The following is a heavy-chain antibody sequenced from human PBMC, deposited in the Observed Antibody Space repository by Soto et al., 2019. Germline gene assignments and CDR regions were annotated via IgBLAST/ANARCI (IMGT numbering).Heavy chain of an antibody. J-gene: IGHJ6*02. CDR2: IYYSGDT. V-gene: IGHV4-31*03. D-gene: IGHD2-2*01. CDR3: ARFPSRAHYFAMDV. CDR1: GGSINSGGYY. Sequence: SETLSLTCTVSGGSINSGGYYWTWIRQHPGRGLESIGYIYYSGDTYYNPTLKSRLSISLDTSKNQFSLKLTSVTAADTAIYYCARFPSRAHYFAMDVWGHGTAVTVSS.